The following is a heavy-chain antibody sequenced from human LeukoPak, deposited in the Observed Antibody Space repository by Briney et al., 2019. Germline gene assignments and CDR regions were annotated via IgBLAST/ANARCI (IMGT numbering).Heavy chain of an antibody. V-gene: IGHV3-23*01. Sequence: GGSLRLSCAASGFTFSSNAMSWVRQAPGEGLEWVSGFSVNGVGIYYADSVKGRFTISRDNSKNTLYLEMNSLRVEDTAVYYCAKDGFCRSTSCLKPLYYFDYWGQGTLVTVSS. D-gene: IGHD2-2*01. CDR1: GFTFSSNA. CDR3: AKDGFCRSTSCLKPLYYFDY. CDR2: FSVNGVGI. J-gene: IGHJ4*02.